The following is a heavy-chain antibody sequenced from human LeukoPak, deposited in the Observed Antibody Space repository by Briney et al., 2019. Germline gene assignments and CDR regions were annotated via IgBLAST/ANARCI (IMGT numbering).Heavy chain of an antibody. J-gene: IGHJ4*02. CDR2: IRYDGSNK. V-gene: IGHV3-30*02. CDR1: GFTFRSYG. Sequence: GGSLGLSCAASGFTFRSYGMHWVRQAPGKGLEWVAFIRYDGSNKYYADSVKGRFTISRDNSKNTLYLQMNSLRADDTAVYYCVKSPSGGRELVWHPYYFHYWGQGTLVTVSS. CDR3: VKSPSGGRELVWHPYYFHY. D-gene: IGHD1-26*01.